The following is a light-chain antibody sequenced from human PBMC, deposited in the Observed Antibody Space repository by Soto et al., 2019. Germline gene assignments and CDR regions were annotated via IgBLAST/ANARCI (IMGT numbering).Light chain of an antibody. V-gene: IGKV3-20*01. CDR1: QSVSSNY. CDR2: GAS. Sequence: DIVLTQSPGTLSLSPGERATLSCRASQSVSSNYLAWYQQKPGQAPRLLIYGASSEVTGIPDRFSGSGSGTDFTLTISRLEPEDFAVYYCQQYVTSPWTFGQGTKVEIK. J-gene: IGKJ1*01. CDR3: QQYVTSPWT.